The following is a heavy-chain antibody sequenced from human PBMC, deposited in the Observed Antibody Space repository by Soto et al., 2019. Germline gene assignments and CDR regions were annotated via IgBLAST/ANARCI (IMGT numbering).Heavy chain of an antibody. CDR3: ATQNVSETYYYMDV. Sequence: ASVKVSCKASGYTFTSYGISWVRQAPGQGLEWMGWISAYNGNTNYAQKLQGRVTMTTDTSTSTAYMELRSLRSDDTAVYYCATQNVSETYYYMDVWGKGTTVTVSS. CDR2: ISAYNGNT. V-gene: IGHV1-18*01. CDR1: GYTFTSYG. D-gene: IGHD3-10*02. J-gene: IGHJ6*03.